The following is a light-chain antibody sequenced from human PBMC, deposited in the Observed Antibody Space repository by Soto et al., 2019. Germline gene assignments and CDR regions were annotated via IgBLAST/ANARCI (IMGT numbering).Light chain of an antibody. J-gene: IGKJ1*01. CDR3: HQYNNWPSVA. V-gene: IGKV3-15*01. Sequence: EIVMTQSPATLSVSPGERATLSCRASQSVSSNLAWYQHKPGQAPRLLIYGASTRATGTPARFSGSGSGTEFTLTISSLQSEDFAVYYCHQYNNWPSVAFGRGTKVHIK. CDR2: GAS. CDR1: QSVSSN.